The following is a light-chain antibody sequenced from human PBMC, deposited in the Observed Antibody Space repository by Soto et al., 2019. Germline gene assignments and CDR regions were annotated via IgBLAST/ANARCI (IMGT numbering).Light chain of an antibody. V-gene: IGKV3-11*01. J-gene: IGKJ2*01. Sequence: EIVLTQSPATLSVSPGDRVTLSCRASQSVSSSLAWYQQKSGQAPGLLVYDASKRATGIPARFSGSGSGTDFTLTISSLEPEDSAVYYCQQGSAWPYTFGHGTKLEIK. CDR2: DAS. CDR3: QQGSAWPYT. CDR1: QSVSSS.